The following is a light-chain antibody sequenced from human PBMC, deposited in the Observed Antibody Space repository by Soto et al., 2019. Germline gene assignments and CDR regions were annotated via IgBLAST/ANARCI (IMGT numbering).Light chain of an antibody. CDR3: ASYAGTRLFG. V-gene: IGLV2-8*01. J-gene: IGLJ1*01. CDR1: SSDVGFYNF. Sequence: QSALTQPPSASGSPGQSLTISCTGTSSDVGFYNFVSWYQQRPGKAPKLVIYEVTKRPSGVPDRFSGSKSGSTASLTVSGLQADDEADYYCASYAGTRLFGFGSGTKVTVL. CDR2: EVT.